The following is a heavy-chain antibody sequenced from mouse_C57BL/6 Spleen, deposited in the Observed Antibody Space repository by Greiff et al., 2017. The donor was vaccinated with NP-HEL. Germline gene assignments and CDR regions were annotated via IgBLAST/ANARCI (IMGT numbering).Heavy chain of an antibody. CDR2: ISSGSSTI. D-gene: IGHD2-10*02. CDR3: ARSLEGYAMDY. V-gene: IGHV5-17*01. J-gene: IGHJ4*01. CDR1: GFTFSDYG. Sequence: EVMLVESGGGLVKPGGSLKLSCAASGFTFSDYGMHWVRQAPEKGLEWVAYISSGSSTIYYADTVKGRFTISRDNAKNTLFLQMTSLRSEDTAMYYCARSLEGYAMDYWGQGTSVTVSS.